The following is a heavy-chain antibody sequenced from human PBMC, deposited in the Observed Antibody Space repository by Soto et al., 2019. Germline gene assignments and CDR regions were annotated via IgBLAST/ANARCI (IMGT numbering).Heavy chain of an antibody. CDR2: IYWDDDK. J-gene: IGHJ5*02. Sequence: QITLKESGPTLLKPTQTLTLTCTFSGFSLTTSGVGVGWIRQPPGKALEWLALIYWDDDKRYSPSLHSRLTITKDTSKNQVVLTMTNMGPVDTATYYCAPTFPRHTAGSSGGSFPPAFDPGGQGTLVTVSS. V-gene: IGHV2-5*02. CDR1: GFSLTTSGVG. CDR3: APTFPRHTAGSSGGSFPPAFDP. D-gene: IGHD2-15*01.